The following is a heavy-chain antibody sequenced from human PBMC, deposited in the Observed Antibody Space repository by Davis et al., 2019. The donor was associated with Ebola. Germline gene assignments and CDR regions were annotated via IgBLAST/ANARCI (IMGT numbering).Heavy chain of an antibody. CDR1: GGSTSSYY. Sequence: PSETLSLTCTVSGGSTSSYYWTWIRQPPGKGLEWIGYTSYSGYSKYNPSLESRVSMSVDTSKNQFSLELSSVTAADTAVYYCARPPWGTNWYFDLWGRGTLVTVSS. CDR2: TSYSGYS. J-gene: IGHJ2*01. D-gene: IGHD7-27*01. CDR3: ARPPWGTNWYFDL. V-gene: IGHV4-59*08.